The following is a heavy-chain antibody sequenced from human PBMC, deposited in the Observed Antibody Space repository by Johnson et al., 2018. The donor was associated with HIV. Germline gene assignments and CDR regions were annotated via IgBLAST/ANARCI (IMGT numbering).Heavy chain of an antibody. V-gene: IGHV3-33*01. CDR1: GFTLSSHG. CDR2: MWYDGSHL. D-gene: IGHD5-18*01. CDR3: TRDRIQIWSYVGTFDT. Sequence: QVQLVESGGGVVQPGRSLTLSCAASGFTLSSHGIHWVRQAPGKGLEWVAIMWYDGSHLGCADSVKDRFTISRDVSKNTVYLQMSSLKPEDTAVYYCTRDRIQIWSYVGTFDTLGPGALFTVSS. J-gene: IGHJ3*02.